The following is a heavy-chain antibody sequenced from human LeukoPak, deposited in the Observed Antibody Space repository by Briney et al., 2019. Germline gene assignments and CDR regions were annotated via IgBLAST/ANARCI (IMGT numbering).Heavy chain of an antibody. CDR1: GFNFSAYG. Sequence: GGSLRLSCAASGFNFSAYGVPWVRQAPGKGLEWVAVIWYDGSSEDYADSVKGRFTLSRDNSKNTLYLQMNSLTVEDTAVYYCARSQSSSLIDYWGQGALVTVSS. CDR2: IWYDGSSE. CDR3: ARSQSSSLIDY. V-gene: IGHV3-33*01. D-gene: IGHD6-13*01. J-gene: IGHJ4*02.